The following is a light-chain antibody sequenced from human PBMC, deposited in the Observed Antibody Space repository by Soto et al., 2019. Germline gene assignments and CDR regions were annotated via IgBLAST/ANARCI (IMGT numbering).Light chain of an antibody. CDR2: GAS. CDR3: QQYVSSPMYT. V-gene: IGKV3-20*01. Sequence: EIVLTQSPGTLSLSPGERATLSCRASQSVSATYLAWYQQKPGQAPRLLIYGASNRATGIPDRFNGSGSGTDFTLTISRLEPEYFAVYFCQQYVSSPMYTFGQGTKLEIK. CDR1: QSVSATY. J-gene: IGKJ2*01.